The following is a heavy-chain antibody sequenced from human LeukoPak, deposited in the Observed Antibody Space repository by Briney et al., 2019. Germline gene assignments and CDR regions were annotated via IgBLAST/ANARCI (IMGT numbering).Heavy chain of an antibody. CDR1: GFSISDYW. CDR3: ASRESSMSRSH. J-gene: IGHJ4*01. D-gene: IGHD2/OR15-2a*01. Sequence: GGSLRLSCAASGFSISDYWMNWVRLVPGKGLEWVANINEDGTIQDYVASVRGRFTISRNNAKNSLYLQMNNLGAEDTAVYYCASRESSMSRSHWGHGTLVTVSS. CDR2: INEDGTIQ. V-gene: IGHV3-7*01.